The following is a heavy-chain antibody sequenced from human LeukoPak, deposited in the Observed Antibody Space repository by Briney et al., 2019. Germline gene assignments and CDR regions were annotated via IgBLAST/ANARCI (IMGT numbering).Heavy chain of an antibody. CDR2: INYSGST. D-gene: IGHD2-2*01. Sequence: SETLSLTCTVSGGSIGTYYWSWIRQPPGKGLEWIGYINYSGSTNYNPSLKSRVTISLDTSKNQFSLKLSSVTAADTAVYYCARLVVPAAPYFDYWGQGTLVTVSS. V-gene: IGHV4-59*08. CDR3: ARLVVPAAPYFDY. J-gene: IGHJ4*02. CDR1: GGSIGTYY.